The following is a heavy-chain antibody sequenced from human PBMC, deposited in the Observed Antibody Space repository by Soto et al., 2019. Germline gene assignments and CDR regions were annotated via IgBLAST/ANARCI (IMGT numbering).Heavy chain of an antibody. Sequence: GGSLRLSCAASGFTFSSYGMHWVRQAPGKGLEWVAVIWYDGSNKYYADSVKGRFTISRDNSKNTLYLQMNSLRAEDTAVYYCARDSKVAGTSEVSGDNWFDPWGQGTLVTVSS. CDR1: GFTFSSYG. CDR3: ARDSKVAGTSEVSGDNWFDP. V-gene: IGHV3-33*01. D-gene: IGHD6-19*01. J-gene: IGHJ5*02. CDR2: IWYDGSNK.